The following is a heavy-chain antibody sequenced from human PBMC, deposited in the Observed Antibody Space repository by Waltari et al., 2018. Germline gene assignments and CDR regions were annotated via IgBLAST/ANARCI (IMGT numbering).Heavy chain of an antibody. V-gene: IGHV1-24*01. D-gene: IGHD3-10*01. CDR1: GYTLTELS. CDR2: FDPEDGET. CDR3: ATVRVRHARGDAFDI. J-gene: IGHJ3*02. Sequence: QVQLVQSGAEVKKPGASVKVSCKVSGYTLTELSMHWVRQAPGKGLEWMGGFDPEDGETSYAQKFQGRVTMTEETSTDTAYMELSSLRSEDTAVYYCATVRVRHARGDAFDIWGQGTMVTVSS.